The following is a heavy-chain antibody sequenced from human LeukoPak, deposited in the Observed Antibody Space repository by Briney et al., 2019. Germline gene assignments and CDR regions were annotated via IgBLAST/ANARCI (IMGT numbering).Heavy chain of an antibody. CDR2: IKQDGSEK. CDR1: GFNFNDYW. D-gene: IGHD6-19*01. J-gene: IGHJ3*02. V-gene: IGHV3-7*01. Sequence: PGGSLRLSCAASGFNFNDYWMNWVRQAPGKGLEWVANIKQDGSEKYYVDSVKGRFIISRDNAKNSLYLQMNSLRAEDTAVYYCAKDRAAVAGTDAFDIWGQGTMVTVSS. CDR3: AKDRAAVAGTDAFDI.